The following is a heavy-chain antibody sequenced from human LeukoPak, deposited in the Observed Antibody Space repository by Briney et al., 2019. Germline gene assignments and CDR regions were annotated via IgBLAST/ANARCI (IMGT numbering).Heavy chain of an antibody. Sequence: GGSLRLSCAASGFTFNSYAMSWVRQAPGKGLEWVSAISGSGGSTYYADSVKGRFTISRDNSKNTLYLQMNSLRAEDTAVYYCAKDDYSNYLPRYWGQGTLVTVSS. CDR1: GFTFNSYA. D-gene: IGHD4-4*01. V-gene: IGHV3-23*01. J-gene: IGHJ4*02. CDR2: ISGSGGST. CDR3: AKDDYSNYLPRY.